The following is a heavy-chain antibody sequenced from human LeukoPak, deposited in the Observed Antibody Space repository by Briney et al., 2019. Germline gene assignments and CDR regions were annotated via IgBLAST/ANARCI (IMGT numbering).Heavy chain of an antibody. D-gene: IGHD1-26*01. V-gene: IGHV3-48*01. CDR3: AKVRGSSGHAIDY. CDR1: GFTFSSCT. Sequence: GGSLRLSCTASGFTFSSCTMNWVRQAPGKGLEWVSYISGSSSTIYYADSVKGRFTISRDNAKNSLYLQMNSLRAEDTAVYYCAKVRGSSGHAIDYWGQGTLVTVSS. CDR2: ISGSSSTI. J-gene: IGHJ4*02.